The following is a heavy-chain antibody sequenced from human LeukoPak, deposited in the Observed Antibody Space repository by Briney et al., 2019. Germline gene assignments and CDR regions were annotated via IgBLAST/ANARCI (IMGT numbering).Heavy chain of an antibody. V-gene: IGHV1-69*13. CDR3: ARVFFDYGDSEGIDP. J-gene: IGHJ5*02. Sequence: ASVKVSCKASGGTFSSYAISWVRQAPGQGLEWMGGIIPIFGTANYAQKFQGRVTITADESTSTAYMELSSLRSEDTAVYYCARVFFDYGDSEGIDPWGQGTLVTVSS. CDR2: IIPIFGTA. D-gene: IGHD4-17*01. CDR1: GGTFSSYA.